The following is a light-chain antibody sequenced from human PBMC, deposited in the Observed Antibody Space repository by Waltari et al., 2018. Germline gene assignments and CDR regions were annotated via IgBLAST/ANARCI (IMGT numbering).Light chain of an antibody. CDR3: QHYESLPVT. Sequence: EIVLTQSPGTLSLSPGERATLSCRASQSIAKYLAWYQQKPGQAPRLLIYHASSRAAGSPDRFSGSGSGTDFSLTISRLEPEDVAVYYCQHYESLPVTFGQGTKVEIK. V-gene: IGKV3-20*01. CDR1: QSIAKY. CDR2: HAS. J-gene: IGKJ1*01.